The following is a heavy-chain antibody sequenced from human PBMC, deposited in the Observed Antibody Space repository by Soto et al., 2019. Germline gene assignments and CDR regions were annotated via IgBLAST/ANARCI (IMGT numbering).Heavy chain of an antibody. Sequence: QLQLQESGPGLVKPSETLSLSCTVSGGSISSGGYYWGWIRQPPGKGLEWIGCIFYSGRTYYNPSLKSRVTISVDTSRNQFSLKLTSVTAADTAVYYCARPSGGYWGQGTLVTVSS. D-gene: IGHD6-19*01. CDR1: GGSISSGGYY. CDR3: ARPSGGY. J-gene: IGHJ4*02. V-gene: IGHV4-39*01. CDR2: IFYSGRT.